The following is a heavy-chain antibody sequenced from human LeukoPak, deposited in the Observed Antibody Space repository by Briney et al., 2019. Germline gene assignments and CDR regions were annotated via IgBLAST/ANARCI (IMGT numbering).Heavy chain of an antibody. J-gene: IGHJ4*02. V-gene: IGHV3-23*01. CDR2: ISYSGATK. CDR1: GFTFSSYA. CDR3: AKGTGQWPVRTFDY. D-gene: IGHD6-19*01. Sequence: GGSLRLSCAASGFTFSSYAMTWVRQAPGKGLEWVSGISYSGATKYYADSVKGRFTISRDNSKNTLYLQMSSLRANDTAVYYCAKGTGQWPVRTFDYWGQGTLVTVSS.